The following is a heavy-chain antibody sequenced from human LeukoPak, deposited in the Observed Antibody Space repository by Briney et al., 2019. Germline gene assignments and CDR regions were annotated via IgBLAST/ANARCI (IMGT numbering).Heavy chain of an antibody. J-gene: IGHJ6*03. CDR2: IKQDGSEK. Sequence: GGSLRLSCAASGFTFSRNWMSWVRQAPGKGLEWVANIKQDGSEKNYVDSVRGRFTISRDNAKNSLYLQMNSLRAEDTAVYYCARTTEGYCRSTSCYDFSYSYYMDVWGKGTTVTISS. D-gene: IGHD2-2*01. CDR1: GFTFSRNW. CDR3: ARTTEGYCRSTSCYDFSYSYYMDV. V-gene: IGHV3-7*01.